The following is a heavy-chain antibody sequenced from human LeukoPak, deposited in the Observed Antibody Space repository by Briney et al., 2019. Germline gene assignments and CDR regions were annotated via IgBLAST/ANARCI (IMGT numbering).Heavy chain of an antibody. CDR3: ARANYYGSGRAAFDI. J-gene: IGHJ3*02. CDR2: ISSSSSYI. Sequence: GGSLRLSCAASRFTFSTYALSWVRQAPGKGLEWVSSISSSSSYIYYADSVKGRFTISRDNAKNTLYLQMNSLRAEDTAVYYCARANYYGSGRAAFDIWGQGTMVTVSS. V-gene: IGHV3-21*01. D-gene: IGHD3-10*01. CDR1: RFTFSTYA.